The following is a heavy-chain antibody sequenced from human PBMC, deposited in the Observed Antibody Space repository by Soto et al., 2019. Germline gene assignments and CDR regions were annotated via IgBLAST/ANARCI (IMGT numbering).Heavy chain of an antibody. CDR3: ARGYRAITIFGVVIGSDYYYGMDV. CDR2: MNPNSGNT. J-gene: IGHJ6*02. CDR1: GYTFTSYD. D-gene: IGHD3-3*01. V-gene: IGHV1-8*01. Sequence: GASVKVSCKASGYTFTSYDINWVRQATGQGLEWMGWMNPNSGNTGYAQKFQGRVTMTRNTSISTAYMELSSLRSEDTAVYYCARGYRAITIFGVVIGSDYYYGMDVWGQGTKVTVS.